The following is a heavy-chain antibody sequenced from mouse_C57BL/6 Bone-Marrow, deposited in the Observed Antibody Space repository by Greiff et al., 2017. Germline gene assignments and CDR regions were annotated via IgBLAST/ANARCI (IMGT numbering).Heavy chain of an antibody. V-gene: IGHV1-81*01. CDR1: GYTFTSYG. CDR3: ARSGCSCGGYFDV. J-gene: IGHJ1*03. Sequence: VQLQQSGAELARPGASVKLSCKASGYTFTSYGISWVKQRTGQGLEWIGEIYPRSGNTYYNEKFKGKATLTADKSSSTAYMELRSLTSEDSAVYFCARSGCSCGGYFDVWGTGTPVTVSS. CDR2: IYPRSGNT. D-gene: IGHD3-1*01.